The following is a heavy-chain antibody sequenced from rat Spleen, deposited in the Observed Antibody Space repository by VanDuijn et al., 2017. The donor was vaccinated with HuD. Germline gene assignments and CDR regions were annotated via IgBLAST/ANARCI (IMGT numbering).Heavy chain of an antibody. D-gene: IGHD1-4*01. V-gene: IGHV2-43*01. J-gene: IGHJ2*01. CDR3: ARDAGIRRY. CDR2: MWTGGST. Sequence: QVQLKESGPGLVQPSQTLSLTCTVSGFSLNRYHVSWVRQPPGKGLEWMGVMWTGGSTEYNSLPKSRLSISRDISKSQVFLEMTSLQTGETAAYYCARDAGIRRYWGQGVMVTVSS. CDR1: GFSLNRYH.